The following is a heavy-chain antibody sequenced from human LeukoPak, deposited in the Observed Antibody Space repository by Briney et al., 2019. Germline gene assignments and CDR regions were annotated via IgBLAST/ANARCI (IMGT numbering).Heavy chain of an antibody. Sequence: PGGSLRLSCAASGFSFDDYAMHWVRQAPGKGLEWVSGISWNSGSIGYADSVKGRFTISRDNAKNSLYLQMNSLRAEGTAVYYCARDKSLTIFGVAADAFDIWGQGTMVTVSS. V-gene: IGHV3-9*01. D-gene: IGHD3-3*01. CDR3: ARDKSLTIFGVAADAFDI. J-gene: IGHJ3*02. CDR2: ISWNSGSI. CDR1: GFSFDDYA.